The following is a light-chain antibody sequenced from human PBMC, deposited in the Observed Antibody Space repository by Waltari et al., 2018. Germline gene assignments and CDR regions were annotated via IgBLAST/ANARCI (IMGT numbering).Light chain of an antibody. J-gene: IGKJ3*01. V-gene: IGKV1-5*03. CDR1: QRLGSW. CDR3: QRYNSYPIT. CDR2: DGT. Sequence: DIQMPQSPSTLSASVGDRVTIPCRSSQRLGSWLAWYQQKPGKSPKLLIYDGTSLESGVPSRFSASGSETEFNLTFSSLQPDDFATYYCQRYNSYPITFGPGTKVDI.